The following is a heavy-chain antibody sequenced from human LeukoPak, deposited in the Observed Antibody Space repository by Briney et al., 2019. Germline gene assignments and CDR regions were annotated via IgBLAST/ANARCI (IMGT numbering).Heavy chain of an antibody. CDR2: LSGSVGST. Sequence: PGGSLRLFYAASGFTFSSYAMSWVRQAPGKGLEWVSALSGSVGSTYYADSVKSRFTISRDNSKNTLYLQMNSLRAEDTAVYYCARERGHSYGPFDYWGQGTLVTVSS. D-gene: IGHD5-18*01. CDR3: ARERGHSYGPFDY. CDR1: GFTFSSYA. V-gene: IGHV3-23*01. J-gene: IGHJ4*02.